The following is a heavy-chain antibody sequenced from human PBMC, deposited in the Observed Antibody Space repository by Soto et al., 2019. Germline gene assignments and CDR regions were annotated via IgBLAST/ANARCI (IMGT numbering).Heavy chain of an antibody. CDR2: INHSGST. Sequence: KPSETLSLTCAVYGGSFSGYYWSWIRQPPGKGLEWIGEINHSGSTNYNPSLKSRVTISVDTSKNQFSLKLSSVTAADTAVYYCARGWLPAAAILGRYYFDYWGQGTLVTVSS. CDR3: ARGWLPAAAILGRYYFDY. CDR1: GGSFSGYY. V-gene: IGHV4-34*01. D-gene: IGHD2-2*01. J-gene: IGHJ4*02.